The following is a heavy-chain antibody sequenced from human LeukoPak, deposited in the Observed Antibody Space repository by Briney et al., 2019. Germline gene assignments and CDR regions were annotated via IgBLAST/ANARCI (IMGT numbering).Heavy chain of an antibody. CDR2: IYYSGST. Sequence: KPSETLSLTCTVSGGSISSYYWSWIRQPPGKGLEWIGYIYYSGSTNYNPSLKSRVTISVDTSKNQFSLKLSSVTAADTAVYYCARDRGDYVGNWFDPWGQGTLVTVSS. D-gene: IGHD4-17*01. V-gene: IGHV4-59*12. CDR3: ARDRGDYVGNWFDP. CDR1: GGSISSYY. J-gene: IGHJ5*02.